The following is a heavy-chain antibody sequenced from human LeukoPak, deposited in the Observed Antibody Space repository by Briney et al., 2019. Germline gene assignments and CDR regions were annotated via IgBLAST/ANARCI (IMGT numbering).Heavy chain of an antibody. J-gene: IGHJ4*02. V-gene: IGHV4-59*01. Sequence: SETLSLTCSVSGGSISSYYWSWIRQPPGEGLEWVGYIYYSGSTNYNPSLKSRVTISVDTSKNQFSLKLSSVTAADTAVYYCARAGDYVWGSYRPKPLFDYWGRGTLVTVSS. CDR1: GGSISSYY. D-gene: IGHD3-16*02. CDR2: IYYSGST. CDR3: ARAGDYVWGSYRPKPLFDY.